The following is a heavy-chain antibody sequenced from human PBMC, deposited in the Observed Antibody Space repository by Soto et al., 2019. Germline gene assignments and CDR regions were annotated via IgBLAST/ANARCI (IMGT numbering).Heavy chain of an antibody. V-gene: IGHV1-69*08. J-gene: IGHJ4*02. D-gene: IGHD2-2*01. CDR3: ARDRGAGYCSSTSCYPFDY. Sequence: QVQLVQSGAEVKKPGSSVKVSCKASGGTFSSYTISWVRQAPGQGLEWMGRIIPILGIANYAQKFQGRVTITADKSTSTAYMEVSSMRSEDTAVYYCARDRGAGYCSSTSCYPFDYWGQGTLVTVSS. CDR1: GGTFSSYT. CDR2: IIPILGIA.